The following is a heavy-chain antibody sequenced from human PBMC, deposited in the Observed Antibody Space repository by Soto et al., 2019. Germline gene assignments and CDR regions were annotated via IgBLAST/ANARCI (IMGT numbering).Heavy chain of an antibody. Sequence: SETLSLTCTVSGGSISSGDYYWRWIRQPPGKGLEWIGCIYYSGNTNYNASLESRVTISVDTSKNQFSLKLSSVTAADTAVYYCARLYPYYDILTGSQIYAFDFWGQGTMVTV. CDR2: IYYSGNT. D-gene: IGHD3-9*01. V-gene: IGHV4-61*08. J-gene: IGHJ3*01. CDR1: GGSISSGDYY. CDR3: ARLYPYYDILTGSQIYAFDF.